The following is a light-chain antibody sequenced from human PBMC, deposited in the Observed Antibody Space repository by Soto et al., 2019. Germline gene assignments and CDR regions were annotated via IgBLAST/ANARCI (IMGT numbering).Light chain of an antibody. CDR2: GAS. V-gene: IGKV3-20*01. Sequence: EIVLTQSPGTLSLSPGERATLSCRASQSVSSNYLAWYQQKPGQAPRLHIYGASSRATGIPDRFTGSGSGTDFTLTISRLEPEDFAVYYCQQYGSSGTFGQGTKVDIK. CDR1: QSVSSNY. J-gene: IGKJ1*01. CDR3: QQYGSSGT.